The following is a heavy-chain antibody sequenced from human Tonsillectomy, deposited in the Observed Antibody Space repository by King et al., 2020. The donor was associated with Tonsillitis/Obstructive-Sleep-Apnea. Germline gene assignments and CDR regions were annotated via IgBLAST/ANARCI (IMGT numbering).Heavy chain of an antibody. CDR2: ISSSSSYT. CDR1: GFTFSDYY. J-gene: IGHJ4*02. CDR3: ARGRCSGGSCYSFDY. Sequence: VQLVESGGGLVKPGGSLRLSCAASGFTFSDYYMSWIRQAPGKGLEWVSYISSSSSYTNYADSGKGRFTISRDNAKNSLYLQMNSLRAEDTAVYYCARGRCSGGSCYSFDYWGQGTLVTVSS. V-gene: IGHV3-11*05. D-gene: IGHD2-15*01.